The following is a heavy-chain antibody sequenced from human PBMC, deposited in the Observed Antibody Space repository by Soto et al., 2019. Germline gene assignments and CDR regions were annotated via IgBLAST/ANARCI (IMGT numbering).Heavy chain of an antibody. Sequence: PSETLSLTCAVYGGSFSGYYWRWIRQPPGKGLEWIGEINHSGSTNYNPSLKSRVTISVDTSKNQFSLKLSSVTAADTAVYYCATGVRAYYYCMDVWGQGTTVNVS. CDR1: GGSFSGYY. CDR2: INHSGST. J-gene: IGHJ6*02. V-gene: IGHV4-34*01. D-gene: IGHD3-10*01. CDR3: ATGVRAYYYCMDV.